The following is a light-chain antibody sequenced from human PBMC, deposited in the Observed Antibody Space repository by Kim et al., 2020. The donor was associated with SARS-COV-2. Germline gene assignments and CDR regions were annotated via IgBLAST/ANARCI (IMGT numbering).Light chain of an antibody. Sequence: SSELTQDPAVSVAVGQTVKITCQGDSLRRYYASWYQQKPGQAPVLVIYGRNNRPSGIPERLSGSTSGNTASLIITGAQAEDEADYYCNSRGSSENVPFGGGTKLTVL. CDR3: NSRGSSENVP. J-gene: IGLJ2*01. CDR1: SLRRYY. CDR2: GRN. V-gene: IGLV3-19*01.